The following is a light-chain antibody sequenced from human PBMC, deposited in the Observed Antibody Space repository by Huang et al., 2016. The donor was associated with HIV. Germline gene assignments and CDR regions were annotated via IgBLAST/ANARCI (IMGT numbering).Light chain of an antibody. J-gene: IGKJ2*01. CDR1: QSISSY. Sequence: DIQMPQSPSSLSASVGDRVTNTCRASQSISSYLNWYQQKPVKAPKLLIYAASSLQSGVPSRFSGSGSGTDFTLTISSLQPEDFATYYCQQSYSTLRYTFGQGTKLEIK. V-gene: IGKV1-39*01. CDR2: AAS. CDR3: QQSYSTLRYT.